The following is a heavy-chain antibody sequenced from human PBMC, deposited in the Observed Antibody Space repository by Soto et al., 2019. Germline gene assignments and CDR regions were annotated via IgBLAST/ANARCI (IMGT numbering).Heavy chain of an antibody. CDR1: GYTFTSNG. D-gene: IGHD2-15*01. J-gene: IGHJ6*03. CDR2: ISAYNGNT. Sequence: APVKVSSKASGYTFTSNGISWVRQAPGQGLEWTGWISAYNGNTNYAQKLQGRVTMTTDTSTSTAYMELRSLRSDDTAVYYCARDGYCSGGSGCYYYYMDVWGKGTTVTVSS. CDR3: ARDGYCSGGSGCYYYYMDV. V-gene: IGHV1-18*01.